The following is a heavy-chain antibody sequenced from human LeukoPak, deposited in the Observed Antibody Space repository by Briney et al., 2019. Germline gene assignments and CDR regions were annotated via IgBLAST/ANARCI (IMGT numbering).Heavy chain of an antibody. CDR1: GFTFSSYS. D-gene: IGHD6-19*01. Sequence: GGSLRLSCAASGFTFSSYSMNWVRQAPGKGLEWVSYISSSSSTIYYADSVKGRITISRDNAKNSLYLQMNSLRAEDTAVYYCARDLPQPAFGEQWLVRGAFDIWGQGTMVTVSS. CDR2: ISSSSSTI. J-gene: IGHJ3*02. CDR3: ARDLPQPAFGEQWLVRGAFDI. V-gene: IGHV3-48*01.